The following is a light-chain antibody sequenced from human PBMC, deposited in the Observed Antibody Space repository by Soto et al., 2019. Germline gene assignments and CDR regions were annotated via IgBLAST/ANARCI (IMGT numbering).Light chain of an antibody. CDR2: DAS. V-gene: IGKV1-5*01. Sequence: GDRVTITFRASQRISPWLAWYQQTPGKAPKLLIYDASILESGVPSRFSASGSATEFTIPISSLQPDDFATYYCQQYNSYYTFSQGTKLEIK. CDR3: QQYNSYYT. CDR1: QRISPW. J-gene: IGKJ2*01.